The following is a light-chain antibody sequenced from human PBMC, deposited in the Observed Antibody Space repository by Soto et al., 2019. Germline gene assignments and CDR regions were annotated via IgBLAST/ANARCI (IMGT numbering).Light chain of an antibody. CDR3: VSYIESSRTHWV. J-gene: IGLJ3*02. CDR2: DVD. V-gene: IGLV2-14*03. CDR1: YTDVGGYNR. Sequence: QSALTQPASVSGSPGQSITISCTGTYTDVGGYNRVSWYQHHAGKGPKMMIFDVDNRPSGISDRFSGSKSGDTASLTISDLQAEDEADYYCVSYIESSRTHWVFGGGTKLTVL.